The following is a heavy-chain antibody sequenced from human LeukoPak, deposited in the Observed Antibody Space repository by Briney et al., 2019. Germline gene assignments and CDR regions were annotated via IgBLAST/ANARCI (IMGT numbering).Heavy chain of an antibody. Sequence: GGSLRLSCAASGFTVSSNYMSWVRQAPGKGLEWVSVIYSGGSTYYADSVKGRFTISRDNSKNTLYLQMNSLRAEDTAVYYCASLERGSGSYFDYWGQGTLVTVSS. CDR2: IYSGGST. V-gene: IGHV3-66*01. D-gene: IGHD3-10*01. CDR1: GFTVSSNY. CDR3: ASLERGSGSYFDY. J-gene: IGHJ4*02.